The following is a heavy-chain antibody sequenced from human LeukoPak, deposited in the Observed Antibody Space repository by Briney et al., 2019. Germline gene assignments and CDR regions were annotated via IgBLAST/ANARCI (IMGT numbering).Heavy chain of an antibody. J-gene: IGHJ3*02. CDR1: GFTFSSHW. CDR2: IKPDESRI. D-gene: IGHD1-26*01. V-gene: IGHV3-7*03. Sequence: GGSLRLSCAASGFTFSSHWISWVRQAPGKGLEWVAHIKPDESRIFYADSVKGRFAISRDNAKNSVYLQMNSLRAEDTAVYFCARLILWETSNAFDIWGQGTMVTVSS. CDR3: ARLILWETSNAFDI.